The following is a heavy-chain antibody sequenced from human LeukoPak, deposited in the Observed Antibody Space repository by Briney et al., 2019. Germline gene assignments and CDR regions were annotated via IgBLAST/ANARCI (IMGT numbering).Heavy chain of an antibody. D-gene: IGHD6-19*01. Sequence: QTSETLSLTCTVSGGSISDYYWSWIRQAPGKRLEYIGYVYYSGSTNYNPSLKSRVTISVDTSKNQFSLKLSSVTAADTAVYYCASGVAVAGTEYFQHWGQGTLVTVSS. J-gene: IGHJ1*01. CDR2: VYYSGST. CDR1: GGSISDYY. V-gene: IGHV4-59*01. CDR3: ASGVAVAGTEYFQH.